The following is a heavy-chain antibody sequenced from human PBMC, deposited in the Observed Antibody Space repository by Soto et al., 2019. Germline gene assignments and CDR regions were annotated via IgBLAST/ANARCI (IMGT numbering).Heavy chain of an antibody. J-gene: IGHJ4*02. Sequence: ASVKVSCKASGGTFSSYAISWVRQAPGQGLEWMGGIIPIFGTANYAQKFQGRVTITADESTSTAYMELSSLRSEDTAVYYCAAYYDLDRGIFDYWCQGTLVTVSS. CDR3: AAYYDLDRGIFDY. D-gene: IGHD3-3*01. CDR1: GGTFSSYA. CDR2: IIPIFGTA. V-gene: IGHV1-69*13.